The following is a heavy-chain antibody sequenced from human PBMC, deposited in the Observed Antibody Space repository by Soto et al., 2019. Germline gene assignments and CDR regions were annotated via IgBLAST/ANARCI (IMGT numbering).Heavy chain of an antibody. V-gene: IGHV1-69*06. CDR3: ARSYYDSSGLFDY. D-gene: IGHD3-22*01. CDR2: IIPIFGTA. CDR1: GGTFSSYA. J-gene: IGHJ4*02. Sequence: SVKVSCKASGGTFSSYAISWVRQAPGQGLEWMGGIIPIFGTANYAQKFQGRVTITADKSTSTAYMELSSLRSEDTAVYYCARSYYDSSGLFDYWGQGTLVTVSS.